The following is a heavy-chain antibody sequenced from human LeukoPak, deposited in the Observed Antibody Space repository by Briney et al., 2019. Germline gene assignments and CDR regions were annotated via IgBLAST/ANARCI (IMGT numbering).Heavy chain of an antibody. CDR1: GYTFTGYY. D-gene: IGHD6-19*01. Sequence: AAVKVSCKASGYTFTGYYMHWVRQAPGQGLEWMGWINPNSGGTNYAQKFQGRVTMTRDTSISTAYMELSRLRSDDTAVYYCARSDGSDRTRFDYWGQGTLVTVPS. J-gene: IGHJ4*02. V-gene: IGHV1-2*02. CDR2: INPNSGGT. CDR3: ARSDGSDRTRFDY.